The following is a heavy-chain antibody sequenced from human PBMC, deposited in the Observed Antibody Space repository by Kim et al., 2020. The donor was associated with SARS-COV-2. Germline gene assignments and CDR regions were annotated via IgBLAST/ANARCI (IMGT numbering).Heavy chain of an antibody. CDR2: ISSSSSYI. J-gene: IGHJ6*02. V-gene: IGHV3-21*01. CDR3: ARDLIGDYYDSSGYPTPLYYYYGIDV. CDR1: GFTFSSYS. D-gene: IGHD3-22*01. Sequence: GGSLRLSCAASGFTFSSYSMNWVRQAPGKGLEWVSSISSSSSYINYADSVKGRFSISRDNAKNSLYLQMKSLRAEDTAVYYCARDLIGDYYDSSGYPTPLYYYYGIDVWGRVTTVTVSS.